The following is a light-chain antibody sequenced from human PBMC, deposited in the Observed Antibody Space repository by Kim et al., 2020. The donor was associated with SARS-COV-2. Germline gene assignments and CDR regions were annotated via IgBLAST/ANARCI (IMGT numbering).Light chain of an antibody. V-gene: IGKV1-17*03. Sequence: DIQMTQSPSAMSASVGDRVTITCRASQDIPNYLAWFQHKPGKVPKRLIYAESNLQSGVPSRFSGSGSGTEFTLTISSLQPEDSATYYCLQHNDYPHTFGPGTKLEIK. CDR1: QDIPNY. J-gene: IGKJ2*01. CDR3: LQHNDYPHT. CDR2: AES.